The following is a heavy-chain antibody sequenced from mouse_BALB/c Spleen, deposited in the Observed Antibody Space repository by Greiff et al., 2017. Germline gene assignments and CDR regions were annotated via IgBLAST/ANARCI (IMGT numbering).Heavy chain of an antibody. Sequence: EVQLQQSGAELVRSGASVKLSCTASGFNIKDYYMHWVKQRPEQGLEWIGWIDPENGDTEYAPKFQGKATMTADTSSNTAYLQLSSLTSEDTAVYYCNPWGFGYWGQGTTLTVSS. D-gene: IGHD4-1*01. CDR1: GFNIKDYY. V-gene: IGHV14-4*02. CDR3: NPWGFGY. J-gene: IGHJ2*01. CDR2: IDPENGDT.